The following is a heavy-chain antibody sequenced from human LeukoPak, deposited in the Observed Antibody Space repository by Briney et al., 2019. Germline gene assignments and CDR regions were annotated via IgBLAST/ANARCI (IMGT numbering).Heavy chain of an antibody. CDR2: INHSGST. Sequence: SETLSLTCAVYGGSFSGYYWSWIRQPPGKGLEWIGEINHSGSTNYNPSLKSRVTISVDTSKNQFSLKLSSVTAADTAVYYCARGLHDYVWALDYWGQGTLVTVSS. CDR3: ARGLHDYVWALDY. V-gene: IGHV4-34*01. J-gene: IGHJ4*02. D-gene: IGHD3-16*01. CDR1: GGSFSGYY.